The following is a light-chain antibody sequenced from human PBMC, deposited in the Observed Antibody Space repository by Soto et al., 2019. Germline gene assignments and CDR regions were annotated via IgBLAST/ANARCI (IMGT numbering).Light chain of an antibody. Sequence: DIRTTRSPSALTASVGDKVTITCRASQSISSYLNWYQQKPGKAPKLLIYAASTLQSGVPSRFSGSGSGTDFTLSISSLQPEDFATYYCQQANSFTGKLGQGTKV. CDR1: QSISSY. J-gene: IGKJ1*01. CDR2: AAS. CDR3: QQANSFTGK. V-gene: IGKV1-39*01.